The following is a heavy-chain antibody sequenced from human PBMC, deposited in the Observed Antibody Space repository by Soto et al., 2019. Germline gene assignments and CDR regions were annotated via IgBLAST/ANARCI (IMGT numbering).Heavy chain of an antibody. CDR2: IYYNGNT. Sequence: SETLSLTCTVSGGSISSSSYYWGWIRQPPGKGLECIGNIYYNGNTYYRQSLKSRVTISVDTSKNQFSLKLNSVTAADTAVYYCARLHWGGSEHMWQNYFDYWGQGTQVTVSS. J-gene: IGHJ4*02. V-gene: IGHV4-39*01. D-gene: IGHD2-21*01. CDR1: GGSISSSSYY. CDR3: ARLHWGGSEHMWQNYFDY.